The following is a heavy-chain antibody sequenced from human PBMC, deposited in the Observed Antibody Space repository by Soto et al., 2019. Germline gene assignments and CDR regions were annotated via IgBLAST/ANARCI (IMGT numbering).Heavy chain of an antibody. Sequence: EVQLLESGGGLVQPGRSLRLSCAASGFIFSNYAMSWVRQAPGKGLEWVSSMSGSGTTTYYADSVKGRFTISRDNSKNTLYLQMNNIRAEDTAVYRCTPTRYDYGDYAVGFWGQGTLVTVSS. CDR3: TPTRYDYGDYAVGF. J-gene: IGHJ4*02. CDR2: MSGSGTTT. V-gene: IGHV3-23*01. D-gene: IGHD4-17*01. CDR1: GFIFSNYA.